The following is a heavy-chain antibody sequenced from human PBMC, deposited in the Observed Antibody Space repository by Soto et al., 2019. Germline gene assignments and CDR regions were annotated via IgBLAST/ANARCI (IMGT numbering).Heavy chain of an antibody. D-gene: IGHD3-9*01. CDR1: GFTFSSYG. Sequence: LRLSCAVSGFTFSSYGMHWVRQAPGKGLEWVAVISYDGSNKYYADSVKGRFTISRDNSKNTLYLQMNSLRAEDTAVYYCARMYDILTGYYPFSNYYYYYGMDVWGQGTTVTVSS. J-gene: IGHJ6*02. V-gene: IGHV3-30*03. CDR2: ISYDGSNK. CDR3: ARMYDILTGYYPFSNYYYYYGMDV.